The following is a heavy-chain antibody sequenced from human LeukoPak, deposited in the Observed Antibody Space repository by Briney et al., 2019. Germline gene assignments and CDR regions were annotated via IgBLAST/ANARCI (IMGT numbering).Heavy chain of an antibody. J-gene: IGHJ4*03. CDR1: GFIFSTYA. V-gene: IGHV3-23*01. CDR2: IGTTAGDT. CDR3: AKYRLRGRRDYDY. D-gene: IGHD3-16*02. Sequence: PGGSLRLSCAASGFIFSTYAMTWVRQAPGKGLEWVSSIGTTAGDTYYADSVKGRFTVSRDNSKNTLYLQMSSLRAEDTAVYYCAKYRLRGRRDYDYWGQGTTVTVSS.